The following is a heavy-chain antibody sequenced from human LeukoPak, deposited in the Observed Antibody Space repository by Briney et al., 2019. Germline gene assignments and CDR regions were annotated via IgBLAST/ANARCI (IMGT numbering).Heavy chain of an antibody. D-gene: IGHD2-21*02. Sequence: KPGGSLRLSCTASGFTFSSYVMNWVRQAPGKGLEWVSSISSSSSYIYYADSVKGRFTISRDNAQNSMYLQMNSLRVEDTAVYYCTSWGDTTAEYFQRWGQGTLVTVSS. CDR1: GFTFSSYV. CDR2: ISSSSSYI. CDR3: TSWGDTTAEYFQR. J-gene: IGHJ1*01. V-gene: IGHV3-21*01.